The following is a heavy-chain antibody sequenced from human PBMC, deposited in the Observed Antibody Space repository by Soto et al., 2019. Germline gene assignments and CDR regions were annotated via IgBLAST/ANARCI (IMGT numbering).Heavy chain of an antibody. CDR2: TSNNGDRT. D-gene: IGHD3-3*01. V-gene: IGHV3-23*01. J-gene: IGHJ4*02. CDR1: GFTFTDHA. Sequence: GGSLRLSCAVSGFTFTDHAMTWVRQAPGKGLEWVSTTSNNGDRTFYADSVKGRFTVSTDRTNNTLYLQMNSLRAEDTAVYYCAKVAEDYDFWSGYYWSQNYFDYWGQGTQVTVSS. CDR3: AKVAEDYDFWSGYYWSQNYFDY.